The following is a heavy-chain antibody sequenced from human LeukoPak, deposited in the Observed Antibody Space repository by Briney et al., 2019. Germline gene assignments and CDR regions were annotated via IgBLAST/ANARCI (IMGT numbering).Heavy chain of an antibody. CDR3: ARDAVRGALRNWFDP. CDR1: GGSISSGGYY. Sequence: SETLSLTCTVSGGSISSGGYYWSWIRQHPGKGLEWIGYIYYSGSTYYNPSLKSRVTISVDTSKNQFSLKLSSVTAADTAVYYCARDAVRGALRNWFDPWGQGTLVTVSS. CDR2: IYYSGST. D-gene: IGHD3-10*02. J-gene: IGHJ5*02. V-gene: IGHV4-31*03.